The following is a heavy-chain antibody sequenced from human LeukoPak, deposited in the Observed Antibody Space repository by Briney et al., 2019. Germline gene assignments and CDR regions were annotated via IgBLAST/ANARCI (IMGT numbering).Heavy chain of an antibody. V-gene: IGHV4-59*08. CDR1: GGPISSYY. J-gene: IGHJ2*01. CDR2: LYNSGST. Sequence: PSETLSLTCTVSGGPISSYYWSWIRQPPGKGLEWIGYLYNSGSTNYNPSLKSRVTISVDTSKNQFSLKLTSVTAADTAVYYCAKWSSADGRYFDLWGRGTLVTVSS. D-gene: IGHD6-13*01. CDR3: AKWSSADGRYFDL.